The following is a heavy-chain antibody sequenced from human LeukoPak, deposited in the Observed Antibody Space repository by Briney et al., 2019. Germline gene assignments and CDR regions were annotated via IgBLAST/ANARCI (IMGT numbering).Heavy chain of an antibody. J-gene: IGHJ6*02. D-gene: IGHD3-10*01. CDR3: ARDPRITMVRGVNRGMDV. V-gene: IGHV4-34*01. CDR1: GGSFSGYY. Sequence: EPSETLSLTCAVYGGSFSGYYWSWIRQPPGKGLEWIGEINHSGSTNYNPSLKSRVTISVDTSKNQFSLKLSSVTAADTAVYYCARDPRITMVRGVNRGMDVWGQGTTVTVSS. CDR2: INHSGST.